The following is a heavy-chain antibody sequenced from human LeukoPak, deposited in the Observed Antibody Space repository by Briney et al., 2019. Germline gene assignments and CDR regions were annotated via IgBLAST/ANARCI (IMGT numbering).Heavy chain of an antibody. D-gene: IGHD5-18*01. CDR1: GGTFSSYA. CDR3: ARDQVDTAMVNWFDP. CDR2: IIPIFGTA. Sequence: SVKVSCKASGGTFSSYAISWVRQAPGQGLEWMGGIIPIFGTANYAQKFQGRVTITADKSTSTAYMELSSLRSEDTAVYYCARDQVDTAMVNWFDPWGQGTLVTVSS. V-gene: IGHV1-69*06. J-gene: IGHJ5*02.